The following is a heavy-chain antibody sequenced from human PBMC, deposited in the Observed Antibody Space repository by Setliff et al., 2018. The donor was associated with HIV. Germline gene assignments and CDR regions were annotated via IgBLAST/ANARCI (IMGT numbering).Heavy chain of an antibody. CDR1: GGSMGGHY. CDR2: IYYSGST. J-gene: IGHJ4*02. CDR3: ARLRSYGDPKRFFDY. V-gene: IGHV4-59*04. Sequence: SETLSLTCTVSGGSMGGHYWSWIRQSPGKALEWIGHIYYSGSTFNNPSLKSRVTISVDTSKNQFSLKVTSVTAADTALYYCARLRSYGDPKRFFDYWGQGTLVTVSS. D-gene: IGHD4-17*01.